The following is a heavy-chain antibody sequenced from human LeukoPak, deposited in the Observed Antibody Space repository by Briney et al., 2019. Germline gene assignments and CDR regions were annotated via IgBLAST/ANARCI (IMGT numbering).Heavy chain of an antibody. CDR2: IYSSGST. V-gene: IGHV4-39*01. Sequence: SETLSLTCTVSGGSIRSSSYDWGWIRQPPGKGLEWIGSIYSSGSTYYNPSLKSRVAISVVTSKSQFSLKLGSVTAADTAVYYCARRRTDYYDSSGAFDMWGQGTMVTVSS. J-gene: IGHJ3*02. D-gene: IGHD3-22*01. CDR3: ARRRTDYYDSSGAFDM. CDR1: GGSIRSSSYD.